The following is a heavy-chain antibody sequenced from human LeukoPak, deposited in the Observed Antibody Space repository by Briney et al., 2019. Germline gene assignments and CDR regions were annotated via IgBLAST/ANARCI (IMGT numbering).Heavy chain of an antibody. CDR3: ARVSFGAFDI. V-gene: IGHV3-30*02. CDR2: IRYDGSNK. Sequence: PGGSLRLSCAASGFTFSSYDMTWVRQAPGRGLEWVAFIRYDGSNKYYADSVKGRFTISRDNSKDTLYLQMNSLRAEDTAVYYCARVSFGAFDIWGQGTMVTVSS. CDR1: GFTFSSYD. D-gene: IGHD3-10*01. J-gene: IGHJ3*02.